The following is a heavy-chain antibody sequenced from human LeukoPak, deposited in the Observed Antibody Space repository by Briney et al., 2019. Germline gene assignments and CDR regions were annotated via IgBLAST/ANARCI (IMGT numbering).Heavy chain of an antibody. CDR1: GGSFSGYY. Sequence: SETLSLTCAVYGGSFSGYYWSWIRQPPGKGLEWLGEINHSGSTNYNPSLKSRVTISVDTSKNQFSLKLSSVTAADTAVYYCARDMGYCSSTSCYTGSKTNWFDPWGQGTLVTVSS. CDR2: INHSGST. V-gene: IGHV4-34*01. D-gene: IGHD2-2*02. J-gene: IGHJ5*02. CDR3: ARDMGYCSSTSCYTGSKTNWFDP.